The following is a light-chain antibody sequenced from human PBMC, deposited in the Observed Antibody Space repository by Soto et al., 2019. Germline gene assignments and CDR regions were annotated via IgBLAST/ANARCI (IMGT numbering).Light chain of an antibody. Sequence: DIVLTQSPATLSLSPGERATLSCRASQSVSSSLAWYQCKPGQAPRLLIYDASNRATGIPARFSGSGSGTDFTLTISSLEPEDFAVYYCQQRNTWPPIFTFGPGTKVDIK. J-gene: IGKJ3*01. V-gene: IGKV3-11*01. CDR1: QSVSSS. CDR2: DAS. CDR3: QQRNTWPPIFT.